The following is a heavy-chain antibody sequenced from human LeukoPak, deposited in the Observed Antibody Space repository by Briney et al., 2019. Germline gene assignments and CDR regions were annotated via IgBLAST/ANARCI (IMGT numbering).Heavy chain of an antibody. CDR1: GYTLTELS. CDR3: ATDQVPDYYYAMYV. V-gene: IGHV1-24*01. Sequence: ASVKVSRKVSGYTLTELSMHWVRQAPGKGLEWMGGFDPEDGETIYAQKFQGRVTMTEDTSTDTAYMELSSLRSEDTAVYYCATDQVPDYYYAMYVWGQGTTVTVSS. CDR2: FDPEDGET. J-gene: IGHJ6*02.